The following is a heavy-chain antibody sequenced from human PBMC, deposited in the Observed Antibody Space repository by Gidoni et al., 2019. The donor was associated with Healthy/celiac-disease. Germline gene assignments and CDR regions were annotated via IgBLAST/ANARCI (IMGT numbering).Heavy chain of an antibody. Sequence: EVQLVESGGGLVQPGGSLRLSCAASGFTFSSYEMNWVRQAPGKGLEWVSYISSSGSTIYYADSVKGRFTISRDNAKNSLYLQMNSLRAEDTAVYYCARGGVGSYSDAFDIWGQGTMVTVSS. CDR3: ARGGVGSYSDAFDI. D-gene: IGHD3-10*01. CDR1: GFTFSSYE. CDR2: ISSSGSTI. V-gene: IGHV3-48*03. J-gene: IGHJ3*02.